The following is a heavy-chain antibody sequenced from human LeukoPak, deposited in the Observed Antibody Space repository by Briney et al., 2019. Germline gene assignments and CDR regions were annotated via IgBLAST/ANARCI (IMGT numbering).Heavy chain of an antibody. CDR1: GFALSSHW. Sequence: PGGSLRLSCAASGFALSSHWMTWVCQVPGRGPGWVANVNRDGSETYYLDSVKGRFTISRDNAKNSLYLQMNSLRAEDTALYYCAKIGDYGDYSYYFDYWGQGTLVTVSS. V-gene: IGHV3-7*03. J-gene: IGHJ4*02. D-gene: IGHD4-17*01. CDR2: VNRDGSET. CDR3: AKIGDYGDYSYYFDY.